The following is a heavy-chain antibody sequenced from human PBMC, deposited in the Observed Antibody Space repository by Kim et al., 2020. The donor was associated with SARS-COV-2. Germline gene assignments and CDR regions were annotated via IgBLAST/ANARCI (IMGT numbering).Heavy chain of an antibody. D-gene: IGHD3-10*01. CDR3: ATDYGSVYGSYYYGMDV. V-gene: IGHV3-30*07. J-gene: IGHJ6*02. Sequence: VKGRFTISRDNSKNTLYLQMNSLGAEDTSVYYCATDYGSVYGSYYYGMDVWGQGTTVTVSS.